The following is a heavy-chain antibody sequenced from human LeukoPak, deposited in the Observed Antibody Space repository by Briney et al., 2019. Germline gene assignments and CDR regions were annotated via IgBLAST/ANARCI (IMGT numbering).Heavy chain of an antibody. CDR3: ARVDFGVVTPGAFDI. CDR2: ISSRGTYI. D-gene: IGHD3-3*01. CDR1: GFTFRNYG. J-gene: IGHJ3*02. Sequence: GGSLRLSCAASGFTFRNYGMDWVRQAPGKGLEWVSSISSRGTYIHYADSVKGRFTISRDNAKNSLYLQMNSLRAEDTAVYYCARVDFGVVTPGAFDIWGQGTMVTVSS. V-gene: IGHV3-21*01.